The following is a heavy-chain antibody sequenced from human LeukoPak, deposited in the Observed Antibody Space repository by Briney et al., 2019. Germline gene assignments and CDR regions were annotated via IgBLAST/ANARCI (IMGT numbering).Heavy chain of an antibody. CDR1: GGSISSYC. V-gene: IGHV4-59*08. CDR2: IYYNGNT. CDR3: ARAYYYDSNAQYYFDY. J-gene: IGHJ4*02. D-gene: IGHD3-22*01. Sequence: PSETLSPTSTVSGGSISSYCWSWIRQPPGKGLEWIGYIYYNGNTNYNPSLKSRVTISVDTSKNQFSLKLSSVTAADTALYYCARAYYYDSNAQYYFDYWGKGTLVTASS.